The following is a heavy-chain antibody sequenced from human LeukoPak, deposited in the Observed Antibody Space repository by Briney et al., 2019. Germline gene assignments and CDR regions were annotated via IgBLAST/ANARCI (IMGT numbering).Heavy chain of an antibody. J-gene: IGHJ4*02. V-gene: IGHV5-51*01. CDR3: ARHEGSGSYYSY. D-gene: IGHD1-26*01. CDR2: ISPDDSDI. Sequence: GESLKISWKGSGYSFTTYWIAWGPQIPGRGLEWMGIISPDDSDIRYSPSFQGHVTISADKSISTAYVQWSSLQASDTAMYYCARHEGSGSYYSYWGQGTLVTVSS. CDR1: GYSFTTYW.